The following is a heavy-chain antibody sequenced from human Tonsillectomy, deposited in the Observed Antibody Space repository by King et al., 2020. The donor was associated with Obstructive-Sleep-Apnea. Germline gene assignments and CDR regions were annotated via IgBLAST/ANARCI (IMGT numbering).Heavy chain of an antibody. D-gene: IGHD3-10*01. CDR3: AVCRSGSSLSPFDY. CDR1: GYTFTSYA. CDR2: INTNTGNP. V-gene: IGHV7-4-1*01. Sequence: VQLVESGSELKKPGASVKVSCKAFGYTFTSYAMNWVRQAPGQGLEWRGWINTNTGNPTYAQGFTGRFVFSLDTSVSTAYLQIYSLKAEDTAVYYCAVCRSGSSLSPFDYWGQGTLVTVSS. J-gene: IGHJ4*02.